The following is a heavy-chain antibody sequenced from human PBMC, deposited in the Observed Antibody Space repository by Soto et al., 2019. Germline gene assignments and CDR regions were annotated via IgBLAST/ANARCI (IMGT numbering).Heavy chain of an antibody. V-gene: IGHV4-30-4*01. D-gene: IGHD1-7*01. J-gene: IGHJ4*02. CDR1: GGSISSGNYY. CDR2: ISYSGST. CDR3: ATMGTPATGLYYFDY. Sequence: QVQLQESGPGLVKPSQTLSLTCTVSGGSISSGNYYWSWNRQPPGKGLEWIGFISYSGSTYYNASLKSRVTISVDTSKNQFSLNLSFVTAADTAVYYCATMGTPATGLYYFDYWGQGTLVTVSS.